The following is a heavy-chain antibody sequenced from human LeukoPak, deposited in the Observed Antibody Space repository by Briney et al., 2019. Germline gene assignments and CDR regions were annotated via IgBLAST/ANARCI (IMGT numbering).Heavy chain of an antibody. Sequence: GGSLRLSCAASRFTFNTYAMSWVRQAPGKGLEWVSAISGSGGSTYYADSVKGRFTISRDNSKNTLYLQMNSLRAEDTAVYYCAKDPYYYGSGSYLIDYWGQGTLVTVSS. CDR3: AKDPYYYGSGSYLIDY. CDR2: ISGSGGST. J-gene: IGHJ4*02. D-gene: IGHD3-10*01. V-gene: IGHV3-23*01. CDR1: RFTFNTYA.